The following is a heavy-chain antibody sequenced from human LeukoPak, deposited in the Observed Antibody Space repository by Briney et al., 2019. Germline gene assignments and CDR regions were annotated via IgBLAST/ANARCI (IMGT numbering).Heavy chain of an antibody. Sequence: GGPLRLSCAASGFTFSDYYMSWIRQAPGKGLEWVSYISSSGSTIYYADSVKGRFTISRDNAKNSLYLQMNSLRAEDTAVYYCASNPGWTAMVDYWGQGTLVTVSS. CDR2: ISSSGSTI. CDR3: ASNPGWTAMVDY. CDR1: GFTFSDYY. D-gene: IGHD5-18*01. V-gene: IGHV3-11*01. J-gene: IGHJ4*02.